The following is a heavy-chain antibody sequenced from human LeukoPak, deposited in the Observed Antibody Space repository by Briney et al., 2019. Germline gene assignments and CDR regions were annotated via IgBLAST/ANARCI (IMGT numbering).Heavy chain of an antibody. D-gene: IGHD3-10*01. J-gene: IGHJ3*02. CDR2: IKSETDGGTT. CDR3: TTGPYVLLWFGEPNDAFDI. V-gene: IGHV3-15*01. CDR1: GFTFSNAW. Sequence: PGGSLRLSCAASGFTFSNAWMSWVRQAPGKGLEWVGRIKSETDGGTTDYAAPVKGRFTISRDDSKNTLYLQMNSLKTEDTAVYYCTTGPYVLLWFGEPNDAFDIWGQGTMVTVSS.